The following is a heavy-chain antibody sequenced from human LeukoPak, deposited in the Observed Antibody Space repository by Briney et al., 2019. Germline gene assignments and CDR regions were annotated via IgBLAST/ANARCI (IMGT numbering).Heavy chain of an antibody. J-gene: IGHJ4*02. CDR2: IIPIFGTA. CDR3: ARTDDDYTKLFDY. Sequence: VASVKVSCKASGGTFSSYAISWVRQAPGQGLEWMGGIIPIFGTANYAQKFQGRVTITADESTSTAYMELSSLRSDDTAVYYCARTDDDYTKLFDYWGQGTLVTVSS. D-gene: IGHD3-16*01. CDR1: GGTFSSYA. V-gene: IGHV1-69*13.